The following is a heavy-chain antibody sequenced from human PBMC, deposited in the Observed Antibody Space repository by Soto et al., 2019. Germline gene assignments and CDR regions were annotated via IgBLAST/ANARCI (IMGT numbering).Heavy chain of an antibody. CDR3: VRGGGGGLFDP. J-gene: IGHJ5*02. Sequence: PGESLRPSCAGSGFTFGDSYMSWVRQAPGKGLEWLSYISPGSRYPAYADSVKGRFTISRDNAKRSLYLQMMSLTAEDTAIYYCVRGGGGGLFDPWGQGTMVTVSS. CDR2: ISPGSRYP. CDR1: GFTFGDSY. V-gene: IGHV3-11*06. D-gene: IGHD2-15*01.